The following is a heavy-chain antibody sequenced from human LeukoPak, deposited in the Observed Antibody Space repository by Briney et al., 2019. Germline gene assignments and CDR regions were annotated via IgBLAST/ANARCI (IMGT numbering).Heavy chain of an antibody. V-gene: IGHV4-39*01. J-gene: IGHJ4*02. Sequence: SETLSLTCTVSGGSISSSSYYWGWIRQPPGKGLEWIGSIYYSGSTYYNPSLKSRVTISVDTSKNQFSLKLSSVTAADTAVYYCAGLRRLVYYFDYWGQGTLVTVSS. CDR3: AGLRRLVYYFDY. CDR1: GGSISSSSYY. CDR2: IYYSGST. D-gene: IGHD6-19*01.